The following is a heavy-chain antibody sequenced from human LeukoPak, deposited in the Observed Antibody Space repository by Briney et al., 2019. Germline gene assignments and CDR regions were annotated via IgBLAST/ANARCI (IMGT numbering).Heavy chain of an antibody. J-gene: IGHJ4*02. Sequence: PGRSLRLSCAASGFTFSSYAMHWVRQAPGKGLEWVAVISYDGSNKYYADSVKGRFTISRDNAKNSLYLQMNSLRAEDTAVYYCARDITEQLPGAIWWDWGQGTLVTVSS. D-gene: IGHD6-13*01. V-gene: IGHV3-30-3*01. CDR3: ARDITEQLPGAIWWD. CDR2: ISYDGSNK. CDR1: GFTFSSYA.